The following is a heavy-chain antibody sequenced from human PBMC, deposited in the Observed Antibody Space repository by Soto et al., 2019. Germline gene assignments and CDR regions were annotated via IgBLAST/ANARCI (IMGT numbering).Heavy chain of an antibody. J-gene: IGHJ4*02. CDR3: ARDRGITMVRGAPGY. V-gene: IGHV1-18*01. Sequence: ASVKVSCKASGYTFTSYGISWVRQAPGHGLEWMGCISAYNGNTNYAQKLQGRVTMTTDTSTSTAYMELRSLRSDDTAVYYCARDRGITMVRGAPGYWGQGTLVTVSS. CDR1: GYTFTSYG. D-gene: IGHD3-10*01. CDR2: ISAYNGNT.